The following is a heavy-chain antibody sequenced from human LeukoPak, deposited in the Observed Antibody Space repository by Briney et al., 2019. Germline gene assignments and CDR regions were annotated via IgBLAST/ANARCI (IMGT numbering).Heavy chain of an antibody. Sequence: GSLRLSCAASGFTFGTYWMMWVRQAPGKGLECVAIIKQDGSDIHYVDSVKGRFTISIDNAKTSVHLQMNSLRVEDTAVYHCTGDNSWIFNYWGQGTPVTVSS. D-gene: IGHD1-26*01. V-gene: IGHV3-7*01. J-gene: IGHJ4*02. CDR1: GFTFGTYW. CDR3: TGDNSWIFNY. CDR2: IKQDGSDI.